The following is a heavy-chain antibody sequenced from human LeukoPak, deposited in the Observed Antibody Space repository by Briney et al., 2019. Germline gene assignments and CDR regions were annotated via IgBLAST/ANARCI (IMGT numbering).Heavy chain of an antibody. CDR3: ARQVAATSVPDY. CDR2: IYYSGST. V-gene: IGHV4-39*01. Sequence: SETLSLTCTVSGGSISSYYWGWIRQPPGKGLEWIGSIYYSGSTYYNPSLKSRVTISVDTSKNQFSLKLSSVTAADTAVYYCARQVAATSVPDYWGQGTLVTVSS. D-gene: IGHD2-15*01. CDR1: GGSISSYY. J-gene: IGHJ4*02.